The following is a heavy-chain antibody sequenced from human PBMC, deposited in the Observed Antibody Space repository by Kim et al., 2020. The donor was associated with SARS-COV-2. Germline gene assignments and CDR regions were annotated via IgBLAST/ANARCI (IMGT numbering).Heavy chain of an antibody. V-gene: IGHV3-20*04. CDR2: INRNSGSI. Sequence: GGSLRLSCAASGFTFEDYGMSWVRQAPGKGLEWVSGINRNSGSIGYADSVKGRFTISRDNAKNSLYLQMKSQRADDTALYYCVRGYVGGPFNYWGEGTLV. CDR3: VRGYVGGPFNY. D-gene: IGHD3-10*01. J-gene: IGHJ4*02. CDR1: GFTFEDYG.